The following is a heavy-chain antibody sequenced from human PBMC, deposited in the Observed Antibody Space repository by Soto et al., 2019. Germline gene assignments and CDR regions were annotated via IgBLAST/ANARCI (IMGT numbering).Heavy chain of an antibody. CDR2: IDPSGGST. V-gene: IGHV1-46*01. D-gene: IGHD3-3*01. Sequence: ASVKVSCKASGYSFTTYYLFWLRQSPGQGLEWMGIIDPSGGSTAYAQEFQGRVTMTRDASTTTVYMELSSLRSEDTAMYYCAREAFWSGSHLRYFDYWGQGTLVTVSS. CDR1: GYSFTTYY. J-gene: IGHJ4*02. CDR3: AREAFWSGSHLRYFDY.